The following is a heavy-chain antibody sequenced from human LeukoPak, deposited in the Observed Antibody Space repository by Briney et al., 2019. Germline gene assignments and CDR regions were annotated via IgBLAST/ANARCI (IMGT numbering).Heavy chain of an antibody. V-gene: IGHV3-20*04. Sequence: PGGSLRLSCAASGFTFDDYGMSWVRQAPGKGLEWVSGINWNGGSTGYADSVKGRFTISRDNAKNSLYLQMNSLRAEDTALYYCARVLGYRYDSSKKPGLDYWGQGTLVTVSS. CDR3: ARVLGYRYDSSKKPGLDY. D-gene: IGHD3-22*01. CDR2: INWNGGST. J-gene: IGHJ4*02. CDR1: GFTFDDYG.